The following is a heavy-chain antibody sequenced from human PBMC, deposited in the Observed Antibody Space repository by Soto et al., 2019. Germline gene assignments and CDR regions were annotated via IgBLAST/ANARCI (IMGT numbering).Heavy chain of an antibody. CDR1: GFTFSSYA. CDR2: ISGSGGST. J-gene: IGHJ3*02. Sequence: GGSLRLSCAASGFTFSSYAMSWVRQAPGKGLEWVSAISGSGGSTYYADSVKGRFTISRDNSKNTLYLQMNSLRAEDTAVYYCAKDIGEGYYYDSSGYQFSDAFDIWGQGTMVTVSS. V-gene: IGHV3-23*01. CDR3: AKDIGEGYYYDSSGYQFSDAFDI. D-gene: IGHD3-22*01.